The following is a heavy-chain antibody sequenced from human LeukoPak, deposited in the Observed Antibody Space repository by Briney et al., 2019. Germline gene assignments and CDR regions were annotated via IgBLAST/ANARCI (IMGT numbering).Heavy chain of an antibody. CDR3: ARGWSGYYQGMDV. CDR2: ASPYNGKT. J-gene: IGHJ6*02. D-gene: IGHD3-3*01. Sequence: ASVKVSCKASGYSFTSYGISWVRQAPGQGLEWMVWASPYNGKTNYAHNLQGRFTITTDKATSTVYMELRRLRSEDTAVYYCARGWSGYYQGMDVWGQGTTVTVSS. CDR1: GYSFTSYG. V-gene: IGHV1-18*01.